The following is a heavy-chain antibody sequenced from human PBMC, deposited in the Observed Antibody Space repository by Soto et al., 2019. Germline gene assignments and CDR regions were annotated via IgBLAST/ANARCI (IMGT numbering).Heavy chain of an antibody. CDR1: GYTFTTYA. J-gene: IGHJ4*02. D-gene: IGHD3-3*01. CDR3: ARTPTLGDPDDDVWSGYPYYFDE. Sequence: ASVKVSCKACGYTFTTYAMHWVRQAPGQRLEWMGWINAGNGNTKYSQKFQGRVTITRDTSASTAYMELSSLRSEDTAVYYCARTPTLGDPDDDVWSGYPYYFDEWGQGNLVTVSS. CDR2: INAGNGNT. V-gene: IGHV1-3*01.